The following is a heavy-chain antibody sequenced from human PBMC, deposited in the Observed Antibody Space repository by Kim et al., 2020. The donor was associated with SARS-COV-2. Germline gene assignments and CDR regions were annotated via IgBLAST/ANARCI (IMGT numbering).Heavy chain of an antibody. Sequence: SETLSLTCAVYGGSFSGYYWSWIRQPPGKGLEWIGEINHSGSTNYNPSLKSRVTISVDRSKNQLSLNLTSVTAADTAVYYCATRPSRWSSSAWGQGTLVTVSS. D-gene: IGHD6-13*01. V-gene: IGHV4-34*01. CDR1: GGSFSGYY. CDR3: ATRPSRWSSSA. J-gene: IGHJ5*02. CDR2: INHSGST.